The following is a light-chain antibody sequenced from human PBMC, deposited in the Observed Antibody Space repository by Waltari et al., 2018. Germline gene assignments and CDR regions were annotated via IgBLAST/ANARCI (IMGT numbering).Light chain of an antibody. CDR2: DAS. CDR3: QQRSTWPSIT. CDR1: QSVNTN. Sequence: EIVLTQSPATLSLSPGERGTLSCRASQSVNTNLAWYQQKPGQAPRLLISDASNRATGIPARFSGSGSGTDFTLTISSLEREDFAVYYCQQRSTWPSITFGQGTRLEIK. V-gene: IGKV3-11*01. J-gene: IGKJ5*01.